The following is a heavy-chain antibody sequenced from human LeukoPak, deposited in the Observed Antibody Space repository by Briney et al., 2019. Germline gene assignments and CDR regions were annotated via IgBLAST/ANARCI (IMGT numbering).Heavy chain of an antibody. CDR2: ISGSGSTM. D-gene: IGHD3-10*01. J-gene: IGHJ4*02. V-gene: IGHV3-48*04. Sequence: PGGSLRLSCAASGFTFSSYAMSWVRQAPGKGLEWLSYISGSGSTMFYADSVRGRLTISRDNAKNSLYLQINSLRVEDTAVYYCARESGPFDYWGRGTLVTVSS. CDR1: GFTFSSYA. CDR3: ARESGPFDY.